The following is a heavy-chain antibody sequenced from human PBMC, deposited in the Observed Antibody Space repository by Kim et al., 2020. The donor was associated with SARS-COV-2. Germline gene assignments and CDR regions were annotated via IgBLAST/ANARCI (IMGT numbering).Heavy chain of an antibody. J-gene: IGHJ4*02. CDR3: AKTTLLIAAADLKYYFDY. V-gene: IGHV3-9*01. CDR1: GFTFGDYA. CDR2: ISWNSGSI. D-gene: IGHD6-13*01. Sequence: GGSLRLSCAASGFTFGDYAMHWVRQAPGKGLEWVSGISWNSGSIGYADSVKGRFTISRDNAKNSLYLQMNSLRAEDTALYYCAKTTLLIAAADLKYYFDYWGQGTLVTVSS.